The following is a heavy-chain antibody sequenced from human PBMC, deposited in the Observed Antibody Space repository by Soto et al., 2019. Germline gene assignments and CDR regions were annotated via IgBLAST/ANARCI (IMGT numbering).Heavy chain of an antibody. CDR1: GYIFRNCG. V-gene: IGHV1-18*01. J-gene: IGHJ3*01. CDR3: AREGYSSGFDPFDF. CDR2: ISGNNGRT. Sequence: AAVKGSCKASGYIFRNCGITWVRQASGLGLEWLGGISGNNGRTSSARNFRDRVVLTTDTATNTAYMELRSLTADDTAIYYCAREGYSSGFDPFDFWGQGTKVTASS. D-gene: IGHD5-18*01.